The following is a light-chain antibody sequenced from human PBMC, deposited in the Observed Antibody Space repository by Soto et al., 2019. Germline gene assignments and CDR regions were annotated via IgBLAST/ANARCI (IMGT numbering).Light chain of an antibody. CDR2: AAS. CDR1: QGISNY. V-gene: IGKV1-16*01. Sequence: DIHMTQSPSSLSASLVDRVTITCRASQGISNYLAWYQQKPGKAPGLLIYAASNLHSGVPSRFSGSGSGTDFTLTISRLEPEDFAVYYCQQYHSSPWTFGLGTKVDIK. CDR3: QQYHSSPWT. J-gene: IGKJ1*01.